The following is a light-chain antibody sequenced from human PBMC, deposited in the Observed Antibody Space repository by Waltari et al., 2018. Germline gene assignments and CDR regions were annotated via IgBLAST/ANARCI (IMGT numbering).Light chain of an antibody. CDR3: QVWDSDAGQPL. CDR2: YDD. V-gene: IGLV3-21*01. CDR1: NIEKKS. J-gene: IGLJ2*01. Sequence: SYFVTQSPSVSVTPGQTASVSCGGYNIEKKSVHWYQQNPGQAPMLVITYDDDRPPGIPQRFYGSNAGNAAILTISRVEAGDEADYYCQVWDSDAGQPLFGGGTKLTV.